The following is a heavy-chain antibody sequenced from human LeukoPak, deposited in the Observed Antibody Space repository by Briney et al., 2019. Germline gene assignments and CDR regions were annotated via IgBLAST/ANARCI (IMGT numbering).Heavy chain of an antibody. Sequence: SETLSLTCAVSDYSISSGYYWGWIRQPPGKGLEWIGTIYHSGSTYYNPSLKSRVTISVDTPKNQFSLKLSSVTAADTAVYYCARTGGNSGWYYFDYWGQGTLVTVSS. CDR2: IYHSGST. D-gene: IGHD6-19*01. CDR3: ARTGGNSGWYYFDY. CDR1: DYSISSGYY. J-gene: IGHJ4*02. V-gene: IGHV4-38-2*01.